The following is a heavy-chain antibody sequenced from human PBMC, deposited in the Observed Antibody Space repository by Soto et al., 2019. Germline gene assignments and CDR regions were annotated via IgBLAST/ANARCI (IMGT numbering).Heavy chain of an antibody. D-gene: IGHD2-2*01. CDR3: ARDQVTRPLHYYGMDV. CDR1: GGSISSGGYY. J-gene: IGHJ6*02. CDR2: IYYSGST. V-gene: IGHV4-31*03. Sequence: PSETLCLTCTVSGGSISSGGYYWSWIRQHPGKGLEWIGYIYYSGSTYYNPSLKSRVTISVDTSKNQFSLKLSSVTAADTAVYYCARDQVTRPLHYYGMDVWGQGTTVTVSS.